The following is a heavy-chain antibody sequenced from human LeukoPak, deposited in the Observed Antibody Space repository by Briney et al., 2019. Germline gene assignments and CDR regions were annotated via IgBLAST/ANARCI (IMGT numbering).Heavy chain of an antibody. Sequence: PGGSLRLSCAASGFSFNNYAMVWVRQAPGKGLVWVSRINSDGSSTTYADSVKGRFTISRDNAKNTLYLQTNSLRAEDTAVYYCARHDFWSGYYAFDIWGQGTMVTVSS. CDR3: ARHDFWSGYYAFDI. CDR1: GFSFNNYA. J-gene: IGHJ3*02. D-gene: IGHD3-3*01. CDR2: INSDGSST. V-gene: IGHV3-74*01.